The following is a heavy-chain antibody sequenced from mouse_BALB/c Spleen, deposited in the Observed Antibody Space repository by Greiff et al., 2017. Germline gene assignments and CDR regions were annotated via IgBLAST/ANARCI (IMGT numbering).Heavy chain of an antibody. Sequence: QVQLKQSGAELVRPGSSVKISCKASGYAFSSYRMNWVKQRPGQGLEWIGQIYPGDGDTNYNGKFKGKATLTADKSSSTAYMQLSSLTSEDSAVYFCARRGHYYGSRVGFDYWGQGTTLTVSS. V-gene: IGHV1-80*01. CDR2: IYPGDGDT. D-gene: IGHD1-1*01. CDR3: ARRGHYYGSRVGFDY. J-gene: IGHJ2*01. CDR1: GYAFSSYR.